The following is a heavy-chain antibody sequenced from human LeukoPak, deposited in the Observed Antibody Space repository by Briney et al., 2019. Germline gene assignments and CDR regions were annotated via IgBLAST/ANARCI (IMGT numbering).Heavy chain of an antibody. Sequence: PGGSLRLSCAASGFTFSDYGIHWVRQAPGKGLEWVALISYDGATKHYADSVKGRFTVSRDDSKNTLYLQMNSLRAEDTAVYYCAKDGGLWVSAHWGDSWGRGTLVTVSS. CDR3: AKDGGLWVSAHWGDS. V-gene: IGHV3-30*18. J-gene: IGHJ4*02. CDR2: ISYDGATK. CDR1: GFTFSDYG. D-gene: IGHD7-27*01.